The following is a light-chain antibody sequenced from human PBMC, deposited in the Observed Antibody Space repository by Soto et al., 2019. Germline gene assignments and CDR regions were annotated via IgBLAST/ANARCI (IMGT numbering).Light chain of an antibody. CDR3: QQSHGIPYT. CDR2: AAS. Sequence: DIQMTQSPSSLSASVGDRVTITCRASQTISTYLNWYQQEPGKAPKLLIYAASSLQSGVPSRFSGSGSGTDFTLTISSLQTEDFSAYYYQQSHGIPYTFGQGTKLEIK. V-gene: IGKV1-39*01. CDR1: QTISTY. J-gene: IGKJ2*01.